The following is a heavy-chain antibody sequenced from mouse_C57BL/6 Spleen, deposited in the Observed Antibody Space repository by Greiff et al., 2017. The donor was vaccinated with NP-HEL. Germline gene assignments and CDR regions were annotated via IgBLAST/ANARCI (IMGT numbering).Heavy chain of an antibody. J-gene: IGHJ3*01. D-gene: IGHD2-12*01. CDR1: GYSITSGYY. CDR3: AREGDYSSIAWFAY. V-gene: IGHV3-6*01. CDR2: ISYDGSN. Sequence: EVKLMESGPGLVKPSQSLSLTCSVTGYSITSGYYWNWIRQFPGNKLEWMGYISYDGSNNYNPSLKNRISITRDTSKNQFFLKLNSVTTEDTATYYCAREGDYSSIAWFAYWGQGTLVTVSA.